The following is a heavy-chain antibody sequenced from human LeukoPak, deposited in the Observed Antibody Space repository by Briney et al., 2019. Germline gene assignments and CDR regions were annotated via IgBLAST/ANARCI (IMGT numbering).Heavy chain of an antibody. CDR2: IYTREST. J-gene: IGHJ4*02. CDR3: ARDLMTTGSD. Sequence: PSETLSLTCTVSGGSISSGSYYWSWIRQPAGKGLEWIGRIYTRESTNYNPSLKSRVTISVDTSKNQFSLKLSSVTASDTAVYYCARDLMTTGSDWGQGTLVTVSS. CDR1: GGSISSGSYY. V-gene: IGHV4-61*02. D-gene: IGHD4-11*01.